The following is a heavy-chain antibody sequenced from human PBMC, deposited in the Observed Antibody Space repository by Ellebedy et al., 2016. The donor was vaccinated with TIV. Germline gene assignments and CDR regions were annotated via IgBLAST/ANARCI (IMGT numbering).Heavy chain of an antibody. J-gene: IGHJ3*02. D-gene: IGHD4-23*01. Sequence: ASVKVSCKASGYTFTSYTITWVRQAPGQGLEWMGWISGFNGSTKYNQKLQGRVTLTTDTSTNTAYLELRSLRSDDTAVYYCARDRTTVIIPEAFDIWGQGTRVTVS. CDR2: ISGFNGST. CDR3: ARDRTTVIIPEAFDI. CDR1: GYTFTSYT. V-gene: IGHV1-18*04.